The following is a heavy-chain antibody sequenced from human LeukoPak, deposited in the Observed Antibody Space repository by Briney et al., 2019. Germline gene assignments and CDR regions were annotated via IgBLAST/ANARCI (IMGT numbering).Heavy chain of an antibody. CDR3: AKDQLLFGVVIIPSIFDY. V-gene: IGHV3-30*18. CDR1: GFSLGDYG. Sequence: PGRSLRLSYAASGFSLGDYGMRWVRQAPGKGPEWVAVISYHGKNEYYADSVKGRFTISRDNSKNTLYLQINSLRAEDTAVYYCAKDQLLFGVVIIPSIFDYCRQGTLVTVSS. CDR2: ISYHGKNE. J-gene: IGHJ4*02. D-gene: IGHD3-3*01.